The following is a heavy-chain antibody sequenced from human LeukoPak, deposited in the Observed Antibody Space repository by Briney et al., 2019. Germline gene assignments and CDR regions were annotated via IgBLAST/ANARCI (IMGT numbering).Heavy chain of an antibody. CDR2: ITKTGSTT. Sequence: GGSLRLSCVASGFSFSSYSMNRVRQAPGKGLEWVSYITKTGSTTYYADSVKGRFTISRDNAKSSLYLQMNSLRAEDTAVYYCARDGSGSYLHVYWGQGTLVTVSS. J-gene: IGHJ4*02. V-gene: IGHV3-48*01. CDR3: ARDGSGSYLHVY. D-gene: IGHD3-10*01. CDR1: GFSFSSYS.